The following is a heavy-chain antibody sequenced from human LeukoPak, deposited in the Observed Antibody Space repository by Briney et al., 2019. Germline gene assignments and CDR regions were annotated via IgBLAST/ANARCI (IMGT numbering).Heavy chain of an antibody. CDR2: INQDESKK. D-gene: IGHD2-2*01. V-gene: IGHV3-7*01. Sequence: GGSLRLSCAASGFTFSNDWMCWVRQAPGKGLEWVANINQDESKKYYVDSVKGRFTISRDNAKNSLYLQMSSLRAEDTAVYYCARDHAYRTDYWGQGTVAIVSS. J-gene: IGHJ4*02. CDR1: GFTFSNDW. CDR3: ARDHAYRTDY.